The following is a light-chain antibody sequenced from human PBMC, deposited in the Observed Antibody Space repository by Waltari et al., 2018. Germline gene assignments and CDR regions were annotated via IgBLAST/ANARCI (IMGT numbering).Light chain of an antibody. Sequence: DTQLAQSPSPLPEPVGHRVTITCRASQISSTWLAWYQQKPGKAPKLLIYKASSLESGVPSRIIGSGSGTEFTLTISSLQPDDFATYYCQQYNDFSSLTFGGGTKVEIE. CDR2: KAS. CDR1: QISSTW. CDR3: QQYNDFSSLT. V-gene: IGKV1-5*03. J-gene: IGKJ4*01.